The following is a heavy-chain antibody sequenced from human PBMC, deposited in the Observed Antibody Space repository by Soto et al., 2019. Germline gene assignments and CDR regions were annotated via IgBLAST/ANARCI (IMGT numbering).Heavy chain of an antibody. D-gene: IGHD2-8*01. CDR3: AWYASGPLGYYYYGMDV. V-gene: IGHV3-23*01. J-gene: IGHJ6*02. CDR1: GFTFSSYA. Sequence: GGSLRLSCAASGFTFSSYAMSWVRQAPGKGLEWVSAISGSGGSTYYADSVKGRFTISRDNSKNTLYLQMNSLRAEDTAVYYCAWYASGPLGYYYYGMDVWGQGTTVTVSS. CDR2: ISGSGGST.